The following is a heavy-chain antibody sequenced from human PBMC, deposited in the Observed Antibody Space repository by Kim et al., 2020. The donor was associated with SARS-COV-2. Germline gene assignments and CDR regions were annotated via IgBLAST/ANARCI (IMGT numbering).Heavy chain of an antibody. CDR1: GGSISSYY. J-gene: IGHJ5*02. CDR2: ISYSGST. Sequence: SETLSLTCTVSGGSISSYYWSWIRQPPGKGLEWIGYISYSGSTNYHPSFRSRFTISVDTSKNQFSRKLSSVTAADTAVYYCARHGGLQLVPWFDPWGPGTPVTVSS. V-gene: IGHV4-59*08. CDR3: ARHGGLQLVPWFDP. D-gene: IGHD6-13*01.